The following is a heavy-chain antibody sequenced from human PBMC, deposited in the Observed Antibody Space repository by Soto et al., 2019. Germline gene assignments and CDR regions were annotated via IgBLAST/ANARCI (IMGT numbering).Heavy chain of an antibody. CDR2: IKQDGSEK. V-gene: IGHV3-7*01. D-gene: IGHD3-3*01. J-gene: IGHJ6*02. CDR1: GFTFSSYW. CDR3: ARVGYDFWSGYFGMDV. Sequence: GGSLRLSCAASGFTFSSYWMSWVRQAPGKGLEWVANIKQDGSEKYYVDSVKGRFTISRDNAKNSLYLQMNSLRAEDTAVYYCARVGYDFWSGYFGMDVWGQGTTVTVSS.